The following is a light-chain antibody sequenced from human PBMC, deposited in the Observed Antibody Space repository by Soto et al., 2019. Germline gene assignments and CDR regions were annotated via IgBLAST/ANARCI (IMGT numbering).Light chain of an antibody. CDR1: SGHSTYA. CDR3: QTWGTGIYVV. J-gene: IGLJ2*01. V-gene: IGLV4-69*01. Sequence: QPVLTQSPSASASLGASVKLTCTLTSGHSTYAIAWHQQQPEKGPRYLMKVNSDVSHTKGDGIPYRFSGSSSGAERYLTISSLQDEDEADYYCQTWGTGIYVVFGGGTKLTVL. CDR2: VNSDVSH.